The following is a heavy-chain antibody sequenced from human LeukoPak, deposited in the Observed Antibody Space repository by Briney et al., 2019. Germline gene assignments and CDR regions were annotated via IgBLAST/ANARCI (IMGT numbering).Heavy chain of an antibody. V-gene: IGHV4-39*01. CDR1: GVSISSSNSY. D-gene: IGHD3-22*01. Sequence: PSETLSLTCTVSGVSISSSNSYWGRLRQPAGKGLEWIVSIYYSGNTYYTASLKSQFSISIDTSKNQFSLRLTSVTAADTAVYYCARAIFSGSPDSWGQGTLVIVFS. CDR3: ARAIFSGSPDS. J-gene: IGHJ4*02. CDR2: IYYSGNT.